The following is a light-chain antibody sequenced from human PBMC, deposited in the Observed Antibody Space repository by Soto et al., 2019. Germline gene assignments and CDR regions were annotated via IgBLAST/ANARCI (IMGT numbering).Light chain of an antibody. CDR2: QVS. CDR1: QSLVHSSGNTY. V-gene: IGKV2-30*02. J-gene: IGKJ1*01. CDR3: MQGTNLPWT. Sequence: DAVMTQSPLSLPVTLGQPASISCRSSQSLVHSSGNTYLNWFLQRPGHSPRRLIYQVSNRDSGVPDRFSGSGSGIDFTLKISRVEADDVGVYYCMQGTNLPWTFGQGTKVDIK.